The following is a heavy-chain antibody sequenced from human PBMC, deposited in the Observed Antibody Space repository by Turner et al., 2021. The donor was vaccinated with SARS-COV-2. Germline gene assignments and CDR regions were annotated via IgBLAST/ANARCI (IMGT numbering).Heavy chain of an antibody. Sequence: QVQLVESGGGVVQHGRSLRLSCAASGFTFSTYGMHWVRQAPGKGLEWVAVISYDGTNKYYADSVKGRFTISRDNSKNTLYLQMNSLRPEDTAVYYCAKSGGMYCSGGSCYSSYFDYCGQGTLVTVSS. V-gene: IGHV3-30*18. CDR3: AKSGGMYCSGGSCYSSYFDY. CDR2: ISYDGTNK. D-gene: IGHD2-15*01. CDR1: GFTFSTYG. J-gene: IGHJ4*02.